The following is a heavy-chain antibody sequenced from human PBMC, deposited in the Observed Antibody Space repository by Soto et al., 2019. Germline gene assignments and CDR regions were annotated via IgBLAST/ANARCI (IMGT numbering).Heavy chain of an antibody. V-gene: IGHV4-31*03. Sequence: QVQLQESGPGLVKPSQTLSLTCTVSGGSISSGGYYWSWIRQHPGQGLGWIGYIYYTGSTYYNPCLKSRVTISVATSENQFSLKVSSVTAAATAVYYCARGVGPIVVLPASPDNYYYMDVWGNGTTVTVSS. CDR3: ARGVGPIVVLPASPDNYYYMDV. J-gene: IGHJ6*03. CDR2: IYYTGST. CDR1: GGSISSGGYY. D-gene: IGHD2-2*01.